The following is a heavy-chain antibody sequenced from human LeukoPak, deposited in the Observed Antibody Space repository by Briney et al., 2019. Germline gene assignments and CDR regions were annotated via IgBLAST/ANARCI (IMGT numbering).Heavy chain of an antibody. CDR2: ISTSSVYI. J-gene: IGHJ4*02. D-gene: IGHD3-10*01. V-gene: IGHV3-21*01. CDR3: ARLSGSGIYYNDY. Sequence: PGGSLRLSCAASGFTFSSYSMNWVRQAPGKGLDWVSSISTSSVYIFYADSVKGRFTISRDNAKNSLYLQMNSLRAEGTAVYYCARLSGSGIYYNDYWGQGTLVTVSS. CDR1: GFTFSSYS.